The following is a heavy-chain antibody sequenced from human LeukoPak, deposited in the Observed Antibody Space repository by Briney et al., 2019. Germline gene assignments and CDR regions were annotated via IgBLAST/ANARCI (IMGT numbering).Heavy chain of an antibody. J-gene: IGHJ4*02. CDR1: GGSISSYY. CDR3: ARAGSMFGVVVFDY. CDR2: IYYSGST. D-gene: IGHD3-3*01. Sequence: NPSETLSLTCTVSGGSISSYYRSWIRQPPGKGLEWIGYIYYSGSTDYNPSLKSRVTISVDTSKNRFSLKLSSVTAADTAVYYCARAGSMFGVVVFDYWGQGTLVTVSS. V-gene: IGHV4-59*01.